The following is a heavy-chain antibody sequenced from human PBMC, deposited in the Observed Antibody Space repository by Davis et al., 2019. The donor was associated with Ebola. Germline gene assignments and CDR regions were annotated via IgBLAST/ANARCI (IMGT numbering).Heavy chain of an antibody. CDR3: VRGVGGWGVS. D-gene: IGHD6-19*01. CDR2: ISFDGSAA. V-gene: IGHV3-30*03. Sequence: PGGSLRLSCAASGFIFSNHGFHWVRQAPGKGLEWVAAISFDGSAAYYPDSVKGRLTISRDDSKNTLYLQMTSLRPDDTAVYFCVRGVGGWGVSWGQGTLVIVSS. J-gene: IGHJ4*02. CDR1: GFIFSNHG.